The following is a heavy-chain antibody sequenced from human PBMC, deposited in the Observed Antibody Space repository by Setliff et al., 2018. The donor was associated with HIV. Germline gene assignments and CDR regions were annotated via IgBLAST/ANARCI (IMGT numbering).Heavy chain of an antibody. CDR3: ARGGYCSSANCPPNY. CDR1: GFTFTTYW. V-gene: IGHV5-51*01. D-gene: IGHD2-2*01. CDR2: VYPGDSNI. Sequence: GESLKISCRGSGFTFTTYWIGWVRQMPGKGLEWKGIVYPGDSNIQYSPSFQGQVTISADKSISTAYLQWSSLKASDTAMYYCARGGYCSSANCPPNYWGQGTPVTVSS. J-gene: IGHJ4*02.